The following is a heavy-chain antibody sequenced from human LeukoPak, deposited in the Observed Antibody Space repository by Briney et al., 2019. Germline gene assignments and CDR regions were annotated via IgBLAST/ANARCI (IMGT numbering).Heavy chain of an antibody. D-gene: IGHD1-26*01. Sequence: GGSLRLSCAASGFTVSSQYMSWVRQAPGKGLEWVSVIYTGGTTHYADSVKGRFTISRDNAKNTLYLQMNSLRAEDTAVYYCARGHSGSYQRTDAFGIWGQGTMVTVSS. CDR3: ARGHSGSYQRTDAFGI. CDR2: IYTGGTT. J-gene: IGHJ3*02. CDR1: GFTVSSQY. V-gene: IGHV3-66*01.